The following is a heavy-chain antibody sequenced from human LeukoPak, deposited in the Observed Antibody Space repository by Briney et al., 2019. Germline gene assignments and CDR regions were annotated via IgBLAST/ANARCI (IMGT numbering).Heavy chain of an antibody. D-gene: IGHD1-26*01. V-gene: IGHV3-23*01. J-gene: IGHJ4*02. CDR3: AKDPYLAGATLLAY. Sequence: PGGSLRLSCAASGFTFSSYAMSWVRQAPGKGLEWVSAISGSGGSTYYADSVKGRFTVSRDNSKNTLYLQMNSLRAEDTAVYYLAKDPYLAGATLLAYWGQGTLVTVPS. CDR2: ISGSGGST. CDR1: GFTFSSYA.